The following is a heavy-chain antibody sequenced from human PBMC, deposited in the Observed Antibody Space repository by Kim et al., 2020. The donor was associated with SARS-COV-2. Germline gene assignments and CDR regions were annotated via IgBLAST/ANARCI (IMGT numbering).Heavy chain of an antibody. Sequence: ASVKVSCKASGYTFTNYGINWVRQAPGHGLEWMGWINTHTGNPTYAQGFTGRFVFSLDTSVSTAYLQISDLKAEDAAIYYCARDGLFGSETTLFDPWGQG. CDR2: INTHTGNP. J-gene: IGHJ5*02. D-gene: IGHD2-15*01. CDR3: ARDGLFGSETTLFDP. CDR1: GYTFTNYG. V-gene: IGHV7-4-1*02.